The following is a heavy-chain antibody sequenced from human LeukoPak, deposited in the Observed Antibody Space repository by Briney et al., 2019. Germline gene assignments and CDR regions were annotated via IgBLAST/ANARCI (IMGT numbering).Heavy chain of an antibody. CDR2: IYYSGSP. CDR3: ATWRTAKTGFDY. D-gene: IGHD1-1*01. V-gene: IGHV4-39*01. J-gene: IGHJ4*02. CDR1: GGSISNNNYY. Sequence: SETLSLTCTVSGGSISNNNYYWGWIRQPPGKGLECIGSIYYSGSPYYNPSLKSRVTISVDTSKNQFSLRLSSVTAADTAVYYCATWRTAKTGFDYWGQGTLVTVSS.